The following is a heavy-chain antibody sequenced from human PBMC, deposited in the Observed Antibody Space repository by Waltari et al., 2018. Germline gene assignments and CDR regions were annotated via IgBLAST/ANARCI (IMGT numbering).Heavy chain of an antibody. V-gene: IGHV4-59*01. J-gene: IGHJ6*02. CDR2: IHDSGDT. Sequence: QVQLPESGPGLMKPSETLSLSCPVSGASLTTYYCGCVRQPPGKGLEYIGYIHDSGDTNYSPSLRSRVSMSMDTSKNQFSLKVSSVTAADSAVYYCARVHGSESPLSWGTDVWGQGTAVTVSS. CDR1: GASLTTYY. CDR3: ARVHGSESPLSWGTDV.